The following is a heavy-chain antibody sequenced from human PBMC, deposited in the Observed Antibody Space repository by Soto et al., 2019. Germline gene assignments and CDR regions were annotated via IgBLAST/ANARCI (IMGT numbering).Heavy chain of an antibody. D-gene: IGHD6-13*01. CDR1: GFTFSSYA. Sequence: GSLRLSCAASGFTFSSYAMSWVRQAPGKGLEWLSTISGSGGSTNYADSVKGRFTISRDNFKNTLFLQMNSLRAEDTAVHYCAKGVIAAAPNMDVWGKGTTVTVSS. V-gene: IGHV3-23*01. CDR3: AKGVIAAAPNMDV. J-gene: IGHJ6*03. CDR2: ISGSGGST.